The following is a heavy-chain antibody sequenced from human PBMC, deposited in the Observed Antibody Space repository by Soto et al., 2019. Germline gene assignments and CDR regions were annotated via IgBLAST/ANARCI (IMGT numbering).Heavy chain of an antibody. Sequence: PGGSLRLSCAASGFTFSNYEMHWVRQAPGKGLEWVANINPDGSGEYYLDSVKGRFTISRDNAKNSVYLQMNSLVGDDTAVYYCARENWFFDYWGQGTPVTAS. CDR2: INPDGSGE. D-gene: IGHD3-10*01. V-gene: IGHV3-7*01. CDR3: ARENWFFDY. CDR1: GFTFSNYE. J-gene: IGHJ4*02.